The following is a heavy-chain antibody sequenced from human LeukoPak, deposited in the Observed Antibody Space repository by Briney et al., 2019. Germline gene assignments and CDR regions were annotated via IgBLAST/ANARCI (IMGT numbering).Heavy chain of an antibody. CDR2: ISSNGGST. V-gene: IGHV3-64*01. CDR3: ARVAVTTVTTPLYYMDV. Sequence: GGSLRLSCAASGFTFSSYAMHWVRQAPGKGLEYVSAISSNGGSTYYANSVKGRFTISRDNSKNTLYLQMGSLRAEDMAVYYCARVAVTTVTTPLYYMDVWGKGTTVTVSS. J-gene: IGHJ6*03. D-gene: IGHD4-11*01. CDR1: GFTFSSYA.